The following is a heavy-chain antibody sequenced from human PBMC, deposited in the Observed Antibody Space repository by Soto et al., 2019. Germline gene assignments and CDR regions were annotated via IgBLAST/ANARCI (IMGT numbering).Heavy chain of an antibody. CDR3: ARRLQYDILTGSYYFDY. D-gene: IGHD3-9*01. Sequence: ASVKVSCKASGYTFTSYGISWVRQAPGQGLEWMGWISAYNGNTNYAQKLQGRVTMTTDTSTSTAYMELRSLRSDDTAVYYCARRLQYDILTGSYYFDYWGQGTLVTVSS. V-gene: IGHV1-18*01. J-gene: IGHJ4*02. CDR2: ISAYNGNT. CDR1: GYTFTSYG.